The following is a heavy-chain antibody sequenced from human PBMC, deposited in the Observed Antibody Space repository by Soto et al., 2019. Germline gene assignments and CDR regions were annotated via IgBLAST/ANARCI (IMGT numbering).Heavy chain of an antibody. D-gene: IGHD2-2*01. CDR3: ARGPRVVPAADYYYYVMDV. CDR1: GGTFSSYA. CDR2: IIPIFGTA. J-gene: IGHJ6*02. Sequence: SVKVSCKASGGTFSSYAISWVRQAPGQGLEWMGGIIPIFGTANYAQKFQGRVTITADESTSTAYMELSSQRSEDTAVYYCARGPRVVPAADYYYYVMDVWGQGTTVTVSS. V-gene: IGHV1-69*13.